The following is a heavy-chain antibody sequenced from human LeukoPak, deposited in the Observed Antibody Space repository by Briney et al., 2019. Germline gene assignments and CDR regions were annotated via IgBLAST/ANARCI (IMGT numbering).Heavy chain of an antibody. V-gene: IGHV3-30*18. D-gene: IGHD4-11*01. CDR2: TSSDGTAK. CDR3: AKAGRNYHNWLDP. J-gene: IGHJ5*02. CDR1: GFDFSGYG. Sequence: GGSLRLSCAASGFDFSGYGMHWVRQAPGKGLEWVAITSSDGTAKFYTDSVEGRFTVSRDNSKNMLYLQMSTLRAEDTAVYYCAKAGRNYHNWLDPWGQGTLVTVSS.